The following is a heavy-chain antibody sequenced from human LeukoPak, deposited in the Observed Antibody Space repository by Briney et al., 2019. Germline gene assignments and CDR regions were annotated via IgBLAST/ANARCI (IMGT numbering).Heavy chain of an antibody. D-gene: IGHD3-22*01. CDR1: GYSISSGYY. CDR2: INHSGTT. J-gene: IGHJ4*02. V-gene: IGHV4-38-2*02. CDR3: ARDRTPKTYYYDSRGYYFDF. Sequence: PSETLSLTCAVSGYSISSGYYWGWIRQTPGKGLEWIGSINHSGTTYYNPSLNSRATISVDTMKNQIFLRLRSGTAADRAVYYCARDRTPKTYYYDSRGYYFDFWGQGVLVTVSS.